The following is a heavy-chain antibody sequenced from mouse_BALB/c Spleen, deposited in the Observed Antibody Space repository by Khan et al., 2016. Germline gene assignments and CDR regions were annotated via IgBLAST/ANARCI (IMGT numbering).Heavy chain of an antibody. CDR1: GFNIKDTY. Sequence: VQLQQSGAELVKPGASVKLSCTASGFNIKDTYMHWVKQRPEQGLEWIGRIDPANDNTKYDPKFQGKATITADTSSNTAYLQLSSLTSEDTAVYYCASNSNGYYGALDYWGQGTSVPVSS. D-gene: IGHD2-3*01. CDR3: ASNSNGYYGALDY. CDR2: IDPANDNT. V-gene: IGHV14-3*02. J-gene: IGHJ4*01.